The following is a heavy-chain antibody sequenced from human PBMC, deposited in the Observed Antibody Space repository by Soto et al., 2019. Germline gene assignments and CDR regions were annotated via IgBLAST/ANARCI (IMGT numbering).Heavy chain of an antibody. V-gene: IGHV4-30-4*01. CDR2: SFYSGST. D-gene: IGHD2-8*01. CDR3: AREIMPLTNDWYFDL. J-gene: IGHJ2*01. CDR1: GGSISGGVHS. Sequence: QVQLQESGPGLVKPSETLSLTCTVSGGSISGGVHSWSWIRQPPGKGLEWIGHSFYSGSTYYNPSLKSRLTISVDTSKNQFSLRLSSVTAADTAVYYCAREIMPLTNDWYFDLWGRGTLVTVSS.